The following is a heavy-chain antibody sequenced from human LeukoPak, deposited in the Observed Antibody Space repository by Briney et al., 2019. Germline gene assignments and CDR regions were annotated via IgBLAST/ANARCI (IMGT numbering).Heavy chain of an antibody. CDR1: GFTFSNYG. J-gene: IGHJ4*02. V-gene: IGHV3-33*01. D-gene: IGHD3-10*01. CDR3: ARPSYYGSESQLYYFGY. Sequence: GRSLRLSCAASGFTFSNYGMHWVRQAQGKGLEWVAVIWYDGYNEFYADSVKGRFTISRDNSKNTLYLQMDSLRAEDTAVYYCARPSYYGSESQLYYFGYWGQGTLVTVSS. CDR2: IWYDGYNE.